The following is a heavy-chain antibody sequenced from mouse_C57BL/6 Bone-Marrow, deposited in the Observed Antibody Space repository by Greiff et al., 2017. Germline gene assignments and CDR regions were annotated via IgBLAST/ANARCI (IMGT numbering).Heavy chain of an antibody. V-gene: IGHV1-19*01. Sequence: EVKLQESGPVLVKPGASVQMSCKASGYTFTDYYLNWVKQSHGKSLEWIGVINPYNVGTSYNQKFKGKATFTVDKSSSTAYMELNSLTSEDSAVYYCARMNYGSSGRYWYFDVWGTGTTVTVSS. D-gene: IGHD1-1*01. CDR3: ARMNYGSSGRYWYFDV. CDR1: GYTFTDYY. J-gene: IGHJ1*03. CDR2: INPYNVGT.